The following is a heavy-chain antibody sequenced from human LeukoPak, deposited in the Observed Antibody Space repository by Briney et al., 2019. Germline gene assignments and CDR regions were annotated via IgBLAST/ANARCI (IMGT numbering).Heavy chain of an antibody. V-gene: IGHV3-7*01. CDR2: IKQDGSEK. J-gene: IGHJ6*03. Sequence: PGGSLRLSCAASGFTFSSYWMSWVRQAPGKGLEWVANIKQDGSEKYYVDSVKGRFTISRDNAKNSLYLQMNSLRAEDTAVYYCARRVGGIVVVPAAPVRAYYYYYYMDVWGKGNTVTVSS. D-gene: IGHD2-2*01. CDR1: GFTFSSYW. CDR3: ARRVGGIVVVPAAPVRAYYYYYYMDV.